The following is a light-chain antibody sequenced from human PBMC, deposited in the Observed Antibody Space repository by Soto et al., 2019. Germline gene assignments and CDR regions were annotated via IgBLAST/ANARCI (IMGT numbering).Light chain of an antibody. CDR3: QRHNSAPPVT. J-gene: IGKJ3*01. Sequence: DIQMAQSPSSLSASVGDRVTISCRASQGINTYLAWYQQKPGKAPKLLIYAASTLQSVVPSRFSGSGSGTDFTLSISSRQPQDVATYYCQRHNSAPPVTFGPRTKV. CDR2: AAS. V-gene: IGKV1-27*01. CDR1: QGINTY.